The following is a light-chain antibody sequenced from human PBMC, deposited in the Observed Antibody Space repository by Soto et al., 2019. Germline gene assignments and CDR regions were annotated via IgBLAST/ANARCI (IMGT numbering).Light chain of an antibody. CDR2: RDN. J-gene: IGLJ3*02. Sequence: QSVLTQPHSASGTPGQRVTISCSGSSSNIGSNFVYWYQQLPGTAPKLLIYRDNQRPTGVPDRFSGSKAGNSASLAISGLRSEDEADYYCATWDDSLSGWVFGGGTKVTVL. CDR1: SSNIGSNF. V-gene: IGLV1-47*01. CDR3: ATWDDSLSGWV.